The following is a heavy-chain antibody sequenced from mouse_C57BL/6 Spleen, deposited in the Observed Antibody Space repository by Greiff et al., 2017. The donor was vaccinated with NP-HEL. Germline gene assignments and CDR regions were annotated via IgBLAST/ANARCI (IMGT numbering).Heavy chain of an antibody. Sequence: VKLVESGAELARPGASVKLSCKASGYTFTSYGISWVKQRTGQGLEWIGEIYPRSGNTYYNEKFKGKATLTADKSSSTAYMELRSLTSEDSAVYFCAREGITTVVAPYAMDYWGQGTSVTVSS. J-gene: IGHJ4*01. CDR2: IYPRSGNT. CDR3: AREGITTVVAPYAMDY. D-gene: IGHD1-1*01. V-gene: IGHV1-81*01. CDR1: GYTFTSYG.